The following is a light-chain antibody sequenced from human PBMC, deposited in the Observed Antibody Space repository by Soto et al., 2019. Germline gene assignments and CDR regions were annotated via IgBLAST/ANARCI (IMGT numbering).Light chain of an antibody. V-gene: IGLV2-14*01. CDR2: DVS. CDR3: SSSTNTATLV. Sequence: QSALTQPASVSGSPGQSITISCTGTSGDVGGYNYVSWYQQHPGKAPKLIIYDVSSRPSGVSNRLSGSKSGNTASLTISGLQAEDDADYYCSSSTNTATLVLGGGTKLTVL. J-gene: IGLJ2*01. CDR1: SGDVGGYNY.